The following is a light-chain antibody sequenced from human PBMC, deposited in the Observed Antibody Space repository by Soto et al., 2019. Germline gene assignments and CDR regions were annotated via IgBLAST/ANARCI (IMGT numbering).Light chain of an antibody. Sequence: DIQMTQSPSSLSASVGDRVTITCRASQSISSYLNWYQQKPGKAPKLLIYAASSLQSGVPSRFSGSGSGTDFTLTISSLQPDDFATYYCQQSYSTPLFGGGTKVEIK. V-gene: IGKV1-39*01. CDR3: QQSYSTPL. CDR2: AAS. J-gene: IGKJ4*01. CDR1: QSISSY.